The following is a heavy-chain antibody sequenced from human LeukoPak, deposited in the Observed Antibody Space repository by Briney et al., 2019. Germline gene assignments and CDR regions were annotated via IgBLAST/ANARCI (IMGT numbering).Heavy chain of an antibody. CDR2: MNPNSGNT. J-gene: IGHJ3*02. CDR3: AGTVSTRVAGAFDI. D-gene: IGHD6-19*01. V-gene: IGHV1-8*03. CDR1: GYTFTSYD. Sequence: ASVKVSCKASGYTFTSYDINWVRQATGQGLEWMGWMNPNSGNTGYAQKFQGRVTITRNTSIGTAYMELSSLRSEDTAVYYCAGTVSTRVAGAFDIWGQGTMVTVSS.